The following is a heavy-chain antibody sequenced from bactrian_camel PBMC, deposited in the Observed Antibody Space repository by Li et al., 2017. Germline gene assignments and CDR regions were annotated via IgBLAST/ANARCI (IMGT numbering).Heavy chain of an antibody. J-gene: IGHJ6*01. V-gene: IGHV3S53*01. Sequence: QLVESGGGLVQPGGSLRLSCAASPPETITVCMAWFRQAPGKEREAVATIDSEGTTTYAESVKGRFTISKDNAENILYLQMNDLKPEDTGMYYCAADSCTLVSLSRGIGSRGQGTQVTVS. D-gene: IGHD1*01. CDR1: PPETITVC. CDR2: IDSEGTT. CDR3: AADSCTLVSLSRGIGS.